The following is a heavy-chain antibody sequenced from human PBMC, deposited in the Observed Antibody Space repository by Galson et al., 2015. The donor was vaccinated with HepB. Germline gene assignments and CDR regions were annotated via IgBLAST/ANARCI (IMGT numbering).Heavy chain of an antibody. CDR3: ARRSGQQPYSLDY. D-gene: IGHD6-13*01. Sequence: CAISGDSVSSNSAAWNWIRQSPSRGLEWLGRTYYRSKWYNDYAVSVKSRIIIAPDTSKNQFSLQLNSVTPEDTAVYYCARRSGQQPYSLDYWGQGTLVTVSS. V-gene: IGHV6-1*01. CDR2: TYYRSKWYN. CDR1: GDSVSSNSAA. J-gene: IGHJ4*02.